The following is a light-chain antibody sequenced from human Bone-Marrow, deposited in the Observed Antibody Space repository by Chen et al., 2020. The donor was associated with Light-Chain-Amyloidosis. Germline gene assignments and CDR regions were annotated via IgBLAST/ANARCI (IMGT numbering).Light chain of an antibody. J-gene: IGLJ3*02. CDR1: NIGSTS. V-gene: IGLV3-21*02. CDR2: DYS. Sequence: SYVLTQPSSVSVAPGQTATIACGGNNIGSTSVHWYQQTPGQAPLLVFYDYSDRPSGIPERLSGSNSGNTATLTISRVEAGDEADYYCQVWDRSSDRPVFGGGTKLTVL. CDR3: QVWDRSSDRPV.